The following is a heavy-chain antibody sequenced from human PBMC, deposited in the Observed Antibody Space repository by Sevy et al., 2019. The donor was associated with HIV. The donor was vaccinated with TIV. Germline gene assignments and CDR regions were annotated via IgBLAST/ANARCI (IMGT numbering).Heavy chain of an antibody. J-gene: IGHJ5*02. CDR3: ARDVVVVAATPAQFDP. CDR1: GYTFTGYY. CDR2: INPKSGGT. V-gene: IGHV1-2*02. Sequence: ASVKVSCKASGYTFTGYYMHWVRQAPGQGLEWMGWINPKSGGTNYVQKFQGRVTMTRDTSISTAYMELSRLGSDDTAVYYCARDVVVVAATPAQFDPWGQGTLVTVSS. D-gene: IGHD2-15*01.